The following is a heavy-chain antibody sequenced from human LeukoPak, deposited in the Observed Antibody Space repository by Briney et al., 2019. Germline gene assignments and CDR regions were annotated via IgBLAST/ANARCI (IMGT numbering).Heavy chain of an antibody. CDR3: ARDISSGYVEHFDY. CDR1: GYTFTSYA. Sequence: ASVKVSCKASGYTFTSYAMNWVRQAPGQGLEWMRWINTNTGNPTHAQGFTGRFVFSLDTSVSTAYLQISSLKAEDTAVYYCARDISSGYVEHFDYWRQGTLVTVSS. J-gene: IGHJ4*02. D-gene: IGHD3-22*01. V-gene: IGHV7-4-1*02. CDR2: INTNTGNP.